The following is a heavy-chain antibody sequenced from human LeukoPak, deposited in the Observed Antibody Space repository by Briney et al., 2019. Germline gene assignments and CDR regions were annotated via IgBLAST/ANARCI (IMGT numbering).Heavy chain of an antibody. CDR3: ARRDLRELDY. D-gene: IGHD1-7*01. CDR1: GGSISSSTFY. CDR2: IYSNGGT. Sequence: PSETLSLTCTVSGGSISSSTFYWGWIRQAPGKGLEWIGSIYSNGGTHYNPSLKSRVTISVDTSKNQFSLRLSSVTAADTVVYYCARRDLRELDYWGQGTLVTVSS. J-gene: IGHJ4*02. V-gene: IGHV4-39*01.